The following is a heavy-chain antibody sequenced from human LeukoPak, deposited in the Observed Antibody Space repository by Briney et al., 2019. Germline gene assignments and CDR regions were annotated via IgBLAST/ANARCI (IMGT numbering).Heavy chain of an antibody. Sequence: ASVKVSCKASGYSFIGYYINWVRQAPGQGLEWMGWINRNSGDTNFAQNFQGRVTVTGDTSISTAFMEVTRLRSDDTAVYYCARDLSYFDSSGYSSRNVFDIWGQGTMVTVSS. CDR3: ARDLSYFDSSGYSSRNVFDI. CDR1: GYSFIGYY. CDR2: INRNSGDT. D-gene: IGHD3-22*01. V-gene: IGHV1-2*02. J-gene: IGHJ3*02.